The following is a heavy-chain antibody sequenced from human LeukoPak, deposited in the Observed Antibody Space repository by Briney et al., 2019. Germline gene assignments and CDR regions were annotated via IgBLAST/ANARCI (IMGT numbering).Heavy chain of an antibody. D-gene: IGHD3-10*01. CDR2: INHSGST. J-gene: IGHJ4*02. CDR1: GGSFSGYY. Sequence: PSETLSLTCAVYGGSFSGYYWSWIRQPPGKGLEWIGEINHSGSTNYNPSLKSRVTISVDTSKNQFSLKLSSVTAADTAVYYCARERRFGTMVRGVLDYWGQETLVTVSS. V-gene: IGHV4-34*01. CDR3: ARERRFGTMVRGVLDY.